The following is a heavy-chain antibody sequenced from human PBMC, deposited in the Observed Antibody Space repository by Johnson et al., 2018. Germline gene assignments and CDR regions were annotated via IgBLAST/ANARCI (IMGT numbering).Heavy chain of an antibody. D-gene: IGHD3-22*01. CDR3: AMAADGSSGERYFQH. J-gene: IGHJ1*01. Sequence: VQLVESGGGVVQPGRSLRLSCAASGFTFSSYSMNWVRQAPGKGLEWVSYFSSSGSTIYYADSVKGRFTISRDNAKNSLYLHMNSLRAEYTAVYYCAMAADGSSGERYFQHWGQGTLVTVSS. V-gene: IGHV3-48*04. CDR1: GFTFSSYS. CDR2: FSSSGSTI.